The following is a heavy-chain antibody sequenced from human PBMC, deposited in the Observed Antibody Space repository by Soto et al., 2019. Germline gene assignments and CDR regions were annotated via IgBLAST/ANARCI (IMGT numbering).Heavy chain of an antibody. J-gene: IGHJ4*02. V-gene: IGHV3-33*01. CDR1: GFTFSDYG. CDR2: IWFDGNNK. CDR3: AREGYHGSGSYNSVLCY. D-gene: IGHD3-10*01. Sequence: PGGSLRLSCAASGFTFSDYGIHWVRQAPGKGLEWVAIIWFDGNNKYYADSVKGRFTISRDNSKNTLYLQMNSLRAEDTAVYYCAREGYHGSGSYNSVLCYWGQGTLVTVSS.